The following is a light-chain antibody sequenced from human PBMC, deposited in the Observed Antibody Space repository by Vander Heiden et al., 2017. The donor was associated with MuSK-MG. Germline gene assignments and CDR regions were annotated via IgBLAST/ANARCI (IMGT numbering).Light chain of an antibody. CDR1: SSDVGSYNL. Sequence: ALTQPASVSGSPGQSITISCTGTSSDVGSYNLVSWYQQHPGKAPKLMIYEVSKRPSGISNRFSGSKSGNTASLTISGLQAEDEADYYCCSYAGSSTFVVFGGGTKLTVL. CDR3: CSYAGSSTFVV. J-gene: IGLJ2*01. CDR2: EVS. V-gene: IGLV2-23*02.